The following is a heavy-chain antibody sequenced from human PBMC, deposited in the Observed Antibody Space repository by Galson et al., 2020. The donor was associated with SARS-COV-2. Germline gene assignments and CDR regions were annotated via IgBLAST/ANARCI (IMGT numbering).Heavy chain of an antibody. CDR3: ARAPIISTIFGVVISHFDY. CDR1: GFTFSSYG. CDR2: IWYDGSNK. D-gene: IGHD3-3*01. Sequence: SCAASGFTFSSYGMHWVRQAPGKGLEWVAVIWYDGSNKYYADSVKGRFTISRDNSKNTLYLQMNSLRAEDTAVYYCARAPIISTIFGVVISHFDYWGQGTLVTVSS. V-gene: IGHV3-33*01. J-gene: IGHJ4*02.